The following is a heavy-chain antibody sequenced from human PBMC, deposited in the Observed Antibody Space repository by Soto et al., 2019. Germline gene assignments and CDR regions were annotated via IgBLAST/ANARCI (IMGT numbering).Heavy chain of an antibody. Sequence: QVQLVESGGGVVQPGRSLRLSCAASGFTFSSYGMHWVRQAPGKGLEWVAVISYDGSNKYYADSVKGRFTISRDNSKNTLYLQMNSLRAEDTAVYDCAKDVSDYGYDGMDVW. CDR3: AKDVSDYGYDGMDV. D-gene: IGHD6-25*01. V-gene: IGHV3-30*18. CDR1: GFTFSSYG. J-gene: IGHJ6*01. CDR2: ISYDGSNK.